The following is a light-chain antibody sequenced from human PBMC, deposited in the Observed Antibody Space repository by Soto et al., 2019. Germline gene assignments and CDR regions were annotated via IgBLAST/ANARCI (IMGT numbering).Light chain of an antibody. CDR1: SSDVGAYNY. CDR2: DVS. CDR3: NSYTSESTYV. Sequence: QSALTQPASVSGSPGQSITISCTGTSSDVGAYNYVFWYQQHPGKAPKLMIYDVSNRPSGVSNRFSGSKSGNTASLTISGLQAEDEADYCCNSYTSESTYVLAAGTKVTGL. J-gene: IGLJ1*01. V-gene: IGLV2-14*03.